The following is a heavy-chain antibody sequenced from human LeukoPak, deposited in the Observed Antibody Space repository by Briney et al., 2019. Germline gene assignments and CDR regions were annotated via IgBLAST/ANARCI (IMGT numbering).Heavy chain of an antibody. CDR1: GFTFSSYT. J-gene: IGHJ4*02. CDR3: ARAGTDNHFDY. CDR2: ISSSGSYL. V-gene: IGHV3-21*01. Sequence: GGSLRLSCAASGFTFSSYTMNWVRQAPGKGLAWVSSISSSGSYLFYADSVKGRFTISRDNAKNSLYLQMNSLRAEDTAVYYCARAGTDNHFDYWGQGTLVTVSS. D-gene: IGHD5-24*01.